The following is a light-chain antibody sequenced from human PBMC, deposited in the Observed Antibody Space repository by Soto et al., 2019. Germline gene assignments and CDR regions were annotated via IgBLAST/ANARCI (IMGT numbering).Light chain of an antibody. J-gene: IGKJ3*01. CDR1: QDIRTS. V-gene: IGKV1-33*01. CDR3: QHYNNLPPFT. Sequence: DIPMTQSPSSLSASVGARVSITCQASQDIRTSLSWFQHKPGRAPKLLIYGASYLETGVPSRFRGGGSGTNFTFTITSLQPEDIATYYCQHYNNLPPFTFGPGTIVDIK. CDR2: GAS.